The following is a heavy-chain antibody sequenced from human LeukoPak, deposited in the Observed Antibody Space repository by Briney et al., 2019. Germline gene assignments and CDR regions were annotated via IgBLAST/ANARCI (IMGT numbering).Heavy chain of an antibody. J-gene: IGHJ5*02. V-gene: IGHV1-69*13. Sequence: SVKVSCKVSGYTLTELSMHWVRQAPGQGLEWMGGIIPIFGTADYAQKFQGRVTITADESTSTAYMELSSLRSEDTAVYYCARDRSTGVFDPWGQGTLVTVSS. D-gene: IGHD2-2*01. CDR1: GYTLTELS. CDR2: IIPIFGTA. CDR3: ARDRSTGVFDP.